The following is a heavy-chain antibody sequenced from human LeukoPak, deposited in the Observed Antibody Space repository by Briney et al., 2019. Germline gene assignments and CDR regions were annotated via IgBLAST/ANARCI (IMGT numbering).Heavy chain of an antibody. J-gene: IGHJ4*01. V-gene: IGHV4-39*07. CDR1: DDSITTSPYY. CDR3: ARLLWFGGLSPFEY. Sequence: SETLSLTCNVSDDSITTSPYYWGWIRQSPGKGLEWIGSISNSGSTSYNPSVRSQVTISVDTSRKQVSLKLNSVTAADTAVYYCARLLWFGGLSPFEYWGHGTLLTVSS. D-gene: IGHD3-10*01. CDR2: ISNSGST.